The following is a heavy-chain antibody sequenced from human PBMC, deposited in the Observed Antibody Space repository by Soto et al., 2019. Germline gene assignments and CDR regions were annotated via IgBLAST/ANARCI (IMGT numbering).Heavy chain of an antibody. D-gene: IGHD2-2*01. Sequence: EVQLVESGGGLVQPGGSLRLSCAASGFTFSSYYMSWVRQAPGKGLEWVANIRQDGSDKYYVDSVKGRFTISRDNAENSLYLQMNSLRAEDTAVYYCAREGIVLAPATSGDACDIWGQGTSVTVSS. CDR2: IRQDGSDK. J-gene: IGHJ3*02. CDR1: GFTFSSYY. V-gene: IGHV3-7*01. CDR3: AREGIVLAPATSGDACDI.